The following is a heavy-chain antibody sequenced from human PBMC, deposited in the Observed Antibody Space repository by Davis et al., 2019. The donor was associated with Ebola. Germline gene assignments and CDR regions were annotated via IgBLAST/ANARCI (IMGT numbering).Heavy chain of an antibody. V-gene: IGHV3-53*04. Sequence: PGGSLRLSCAASGFTVSSNYMSWVRQAPGKGLEWVSVFYTGVSDGSTYYADSVKGRFTISRHNSENTLYLQMNSLRAEDTAVYYCARGYSSGYYWDWGQGTLVTVSS. CDR3: ARGYSSGYYWD. J-gene: IGHJ4*02. D-gene: IGHD3-22*01. CDR2: FYTGVSDGST. CDR1: GFTVSSNY.